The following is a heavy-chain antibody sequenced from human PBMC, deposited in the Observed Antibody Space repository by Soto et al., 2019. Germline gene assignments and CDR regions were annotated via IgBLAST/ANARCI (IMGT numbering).Heavy chain of an antibody. CDR1: GGSISSSSYY. D-gene: IGHD6-6*01. CDR3: ARHDTQLVWFDP. CDR2: IYYSGST. Sequence: QLQLQESGPGLVKPSETLSLTCTVSGGSISSSSYYWGWIRQPPGKGLEWIGSIYYSGSTYYNPSLKSRVTISVDTSKNQFSLKLSSVTAADTAVYYCARHDTQLVWFDPWGQGTLVTVSS. V-gene: IGHV4-39*01. J-gene: IGHJ5*02.